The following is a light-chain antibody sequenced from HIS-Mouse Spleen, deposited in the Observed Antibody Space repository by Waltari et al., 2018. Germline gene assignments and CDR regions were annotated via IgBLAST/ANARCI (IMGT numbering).Light chain of an antibody. CDR2: EGS. V-gene: IGLV2-23*01. J-gene: IGLJ2*01. Sequence: QSALTQPASVSGSPGQSITISCTGTSSDVGSYNLFSWYQQHPGKTPQLMIYEGSKRPSGIFNRFSGSKSGNTASLTISGLQAADEADYCCCSYAGSSTHVVFGGGTKLTVL. CDR1: SSDVGSYNL. CDR3: CSYAGSSTHVV.